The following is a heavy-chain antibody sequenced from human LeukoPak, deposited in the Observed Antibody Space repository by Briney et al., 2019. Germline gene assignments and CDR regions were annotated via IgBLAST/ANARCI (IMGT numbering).Heavy chain of an antibody. Sequence: PSETLSLTCTVSGGSISSSSYYWGWIRQPPGKGLEWIGSIYYSGSTYYNPSLKSRVTISVDTSKNQFSLKLSSVTAADTAVYYCARRGIAAAGTGDYWGQGTLVTVSS. CDR3: ARRGIAAAGTGDY. CDR2: IYYSGST. V-gene: IGHV4-39*01. D-gene: IGHD6-13*01. CDR1: GGSISSSSYY. J-gene: IGHJ4*02.